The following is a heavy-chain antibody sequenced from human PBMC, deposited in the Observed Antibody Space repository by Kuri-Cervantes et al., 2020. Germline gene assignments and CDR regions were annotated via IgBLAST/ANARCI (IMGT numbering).Heavy chain of an antibody. D-gene: IGHD7-27*01. Sequence: GESLKISCAASGFTFINYAMSWVRQAPGKGLEWVSGISVSGATTDYADSVKGRFTISRDNSKSTLYLQMNSLRPEDTALYYCARDLNWAYTYWGQGTLVTVSS. CDR2: ISVSGATT. CDR3: ARDLNWAYTY. J-gene: IGHJ4*02. V-gene: IGHV3-23*01. CDR1: GFTFINYA.